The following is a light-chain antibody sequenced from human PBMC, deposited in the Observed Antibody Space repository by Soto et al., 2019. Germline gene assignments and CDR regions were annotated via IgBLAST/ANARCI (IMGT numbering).Light chain of an antibody. Sequence: EIVMTQSPATLSVSPGERATLSCRASQSVNSNLAWYQQKRGQAPRLLIYEASSMASGIPARFSASGSGTEFTLTISSLQSEDFAVYYCEQYNNWPLTFGGGTNVEIK. V-gene: IGKV3-15*01. CDR3: EQYNNWPLT. CDR1: QSVNSN. CDR2: EAS. J-gene: IGKJ4*01.